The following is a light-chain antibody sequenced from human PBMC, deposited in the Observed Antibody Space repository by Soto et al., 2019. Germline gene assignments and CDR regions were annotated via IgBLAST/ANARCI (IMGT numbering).Light chain of an antibody. Sequence: QSALTQPASVSGSPGQSITISCTGTSSDVGGYTYVSWYQQHPGKAPKLMIYEVSNRPSGVSNRFSGSKSGNTASLTISGLQAEDDGDYYCSSFSSSSTLVFGGGTKVTVL. CDR2: EVS. CDR1: SSDVGGYTY. J-gene: IGLJ3*02. V-gene: IGLV2-14*01. CDR3: SSFSSSSTLV.